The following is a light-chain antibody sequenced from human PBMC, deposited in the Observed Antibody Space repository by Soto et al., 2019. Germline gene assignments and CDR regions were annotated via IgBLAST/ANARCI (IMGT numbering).Light chain of an antibody. CDR3: QQYSSSPLT. CDR2: RSS. Sequence: LTQYPGTLSLYPGERATLSCRAAQSVTSTYLACFQKKPGLAPRLLTYRSSSRAPGIPARFSGSGSGADFTLTISRLEPEDSEAYYCQQYSSSPLTFGQGTKVEIK. V-gene: IGKV3-20*01. J-gene: IGKJ1*01. CDR1: QSVTSTY.